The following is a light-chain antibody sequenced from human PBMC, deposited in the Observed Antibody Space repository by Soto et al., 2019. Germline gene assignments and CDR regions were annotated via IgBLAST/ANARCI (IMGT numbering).Light chain of an antibody. V-gene: IGKV1-33*01. CDR1: QGVSTW. CDR2: DAS. CDR3: QQYDSLPIT. Sequence: DIQMTQSPSTLSASVGDRVTIPCRASQGVSTWLAWYQQKPGKAPELLINDASNLEMGVPSRFSGVGAGTDCTCPISSLQPEDIETYFCQQYDSLPITFGQGTRLEIK. J-gene: IGKJ5*01.